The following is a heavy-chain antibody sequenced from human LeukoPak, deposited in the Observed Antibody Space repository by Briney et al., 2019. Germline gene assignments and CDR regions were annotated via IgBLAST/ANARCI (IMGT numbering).Heavy chain of an antibody. D-gene: IGHD6-19*01. Sequence: TGGSLRLSCAASGFTFSDYYMSWIRQAPGKGLEWVSYISSSSSYTNYADSVKGRFTISRDNAKNSLYLQMNSLRAEDTAVYYCARDRGAPSGIAVAGPLHHDYWGQGTLVTVSS. CDR1: GFTFSDYY. V-gene: IGHV3-11*06. CDR2: ISSSSSYT. CDR3: ARDRGAPSGIAVAGPLHHDY. J-gene: IGHJ4*02.